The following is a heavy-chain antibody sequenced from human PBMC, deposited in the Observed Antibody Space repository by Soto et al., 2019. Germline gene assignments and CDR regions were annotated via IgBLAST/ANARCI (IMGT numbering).Heavy chain of an antibody. Sequence: EVQLVESGGGLVQPGGSLRLSCAASGFSLSSYWMSWVRQAPGKGLEWVANMNQDGSESDYVGPVKGRCTFTRDNAKNPLSRQRNSLRAGNTAVYFCSRLSTSAGGRDLACWGQGTRVTVSS. V-gene: IGHV3-7*01. CDR2: MNQDGSES. CDR1: GFSLSSYW. D-gene: IGHD1-26*01. CDR3: SRLSTSAGGRDLAC. J-gene: IGHJ4*02.